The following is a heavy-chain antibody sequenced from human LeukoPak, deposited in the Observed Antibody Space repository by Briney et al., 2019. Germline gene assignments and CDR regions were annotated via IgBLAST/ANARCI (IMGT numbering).Heavy chain of an antibody. CDR1: GYTFTGYY. CDR3: ARDLPKTGYVGALDF. J-gene: IGHJ3*01. V-gene: IGHV1-2*02. D-gene: IGHD5-12*01. Sequence: GASVKVSCKASGYTFTGYYMHWVRQAPGQGLEWMGWISPHSGGTNYAQNFKGRVTMTRDTSISTAYMELSSLTSDDTAVYYCARDLPKTGYVGALDFWGQGTMVIVSS. CDR2: ISPHSGGT.